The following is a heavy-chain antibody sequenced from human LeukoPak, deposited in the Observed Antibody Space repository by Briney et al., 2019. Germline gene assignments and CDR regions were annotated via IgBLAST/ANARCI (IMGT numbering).Heavy chain of an antibody. V-gene: IGHV4-39*01. Sequence: SETLSLTCTVSGGSISSSSYYWGWIRQPPGKGLEWIGSIYYSGSTYYNPSLKSRVTISVDTSKNQFSLKLSSVTAADTAVYYCARILLGSGYDWAFDYWGQGTLVTVSS. CDR1: GGSISSSSYY. D-gene: IGHD5-12*01. CDR2: IYYSGST. J-gene: IGHJ4*02. CDR3: ARILLGSGYDWAFDY.